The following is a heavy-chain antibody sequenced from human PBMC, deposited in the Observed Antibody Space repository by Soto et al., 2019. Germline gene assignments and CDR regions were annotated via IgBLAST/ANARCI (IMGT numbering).Heavy chain of an antibody. Sequence: AGGSLRLSCGASGFTLSSYLMSWGRQAPGKGLEWVANIKQDGSEKYYVDSVKGRFTISRDNAKNSLYLQMNSLRAEDTAVYYCARVGGDIVVVPATMRYYYYYMDVWGKGTTVTVSS. CDR2: IKQDGSEK. CDR3: ARVGGDIVVVPATMRYYYYYMDV. CDR1: GFTLSSYL. V-gene: IGHV3-7*02. D-gene: IGHD2-2*01. J-gene: IGHJ6*03.